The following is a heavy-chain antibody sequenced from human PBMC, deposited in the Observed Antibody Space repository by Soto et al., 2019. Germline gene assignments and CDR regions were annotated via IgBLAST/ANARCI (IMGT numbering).Heavy chain of an antibody. D-gene: IGHD3-22*01. V-gene: IGHV1-18*01. Sequence: ASVKVSCKASGGTFSSYAISWVRQAPGQGLEWMGWISAYNGNTNYAQKLQGRVTMTTDTSTSTAYMELRSLRSDDTAVYYCARASDYYDSSGYYYEPYYFDYWGQGTLVTVSS. CDR2: ISAYNGNT. CDR3: ARASDYYDSSGYYYEPYYFDY. J-gene: IGHJ4*02. CDR1: GGTFSSYA.